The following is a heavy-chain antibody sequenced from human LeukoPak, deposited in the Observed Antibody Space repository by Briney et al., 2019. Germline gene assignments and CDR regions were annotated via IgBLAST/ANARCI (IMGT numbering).Heavy chain of an antibody. Sequence: SETLSLTCTVSGGSIDRSSYYWGWIRQPPGKGLEWIGSIYYSGNTYYNSSLKSRITISVNTTKNQVALKLSSVTAADTAVYYCARDGSYSSGWHTFDYWGQGTLVTVSS. CDR1: GGSIDRSSYY. D-gene: IGHD6-19*01. CDR3: ARDGSYSSGWHTFDY. CDR2: IYYSGNT. V-gene: IGHV4-39*06. J-gene: IGHJ4*02.